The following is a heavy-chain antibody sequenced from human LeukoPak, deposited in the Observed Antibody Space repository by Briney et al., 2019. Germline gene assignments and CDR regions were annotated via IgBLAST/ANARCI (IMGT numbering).Heavy chain of an antibody. D-gene: IGHD2-2*01. CDR2: ISSSGSTI. CDR1: GFTFSDYY. V-gene: IGHV3-11*01. Sequence: GGSLRLSCAASGFTFSDYYMSWIRQAPGKGLEWVSYISSSGSTIYYADSVKGRFTISRDNAKNSLYLQMNSLRAEDTAVYYCARHGCSSTSCYANYYYMDAWGKGTTVTVSS. CDR3: ARHGCSSTSCYANYYYMDA. J-gene: IGHJ6*03.